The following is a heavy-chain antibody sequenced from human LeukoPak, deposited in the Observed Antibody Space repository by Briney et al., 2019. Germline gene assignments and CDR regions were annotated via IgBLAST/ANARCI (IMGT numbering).Heavy chain of an antibody. CDR1: GGSFSGYY. D-gene: IGHD3-16*01. CDR3: ARAPTYYDYVWGSKSYYFDY. CDR2: INHSGST. J-gene: IGHJ4*02. Sequence: PSETLSLTCAVYGGSFSGYYWSWIRQPPGKGLEWIGEINHSGSTNYNPSLKSRVTISVDTSKNQFSLKLSSVTAADTAVYYCARAPTYYDYVWGSKSYYFDYWGQGTLVTVSS. V-gene: IGHV4-34*01.